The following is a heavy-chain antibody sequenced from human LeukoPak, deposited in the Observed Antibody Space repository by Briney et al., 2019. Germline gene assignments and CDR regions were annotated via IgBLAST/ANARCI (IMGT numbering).Heavy chain of an antibody. V-gene: IGHV3-30*02. Sequence: GGSLRLSCAASGFTFSNYGMHWVRQAPGRGLEWVAFIRYDGSDKYYADSVKGRFTISRDNAKNTVYLQMNNLRAEDTALYYCGRHAYGGSPPLSWGQGALVTVSS. CDR2: IRYDGSDK. J-gene: IGHJ4*02. CDR1: GFTFSNYG. D-gene: IGHD3-10*01. CDR3: GRHAYGGSPPLS.